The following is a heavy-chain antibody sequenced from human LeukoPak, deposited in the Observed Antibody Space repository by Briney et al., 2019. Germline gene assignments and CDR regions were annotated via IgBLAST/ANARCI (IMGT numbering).Heavy chain of an antibody. V-gene: IGHV5-51*01. CDR2: IYPDDSDT. J-gene: IGHJ5*02. CDR1: GYRFTTDY. D-gene: IGHD6-19*01. CDR3: ARQTAVADIGGNWFDP. Sequence: GESLKISCKASGYRFTTDYIGWVRQMPGKGLEWMGIIYPDDSDTRYSPSFQGQVTISADKSISTAYLQWSSLKASDTAMYYCARQTAVADIGGNWFDPWGQGTLVTVSS.